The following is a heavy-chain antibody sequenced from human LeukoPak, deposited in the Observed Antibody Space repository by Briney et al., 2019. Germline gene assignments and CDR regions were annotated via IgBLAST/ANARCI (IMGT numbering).Heavy chain of an antibody. CDR2: IYYSGST. D-gene: IGHD3-10*01. J-gene: IGHJ5*02. V-gene: IGHV4-39*01. CDR1: GGSISSSSYY. Sequence: SETLSLTCTVSGGSISSSSYYWGWIRQPPGKGLEWIGSIYYSGSTYHNPSLKSRVTISVDTSKNQFSLKLSSVTAADTAVYYCARGPRQLWFGNWFDPWGQGTLVTVSS. CDR3: ARGPRQLWFGNWFDP.